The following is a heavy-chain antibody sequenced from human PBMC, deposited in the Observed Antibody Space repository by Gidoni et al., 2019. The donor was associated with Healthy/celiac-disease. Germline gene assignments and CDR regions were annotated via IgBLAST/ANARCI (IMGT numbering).Heavy chain of an antibody. V-gene: IGHV3-73*02. Sequence: EVQLVESGGGLVQPGGSLKLSCAASGFTFSGSAMHWVRQASGKGLEWVGRIRSKANSYATAYAASVKGRFTISRDDSKNTAYLQMNSLKTEDTAVYYCTKGDYGPDYFDYWGQGTLVTVSS. CDR1: GFTFSGSA. D-gene: IGHD4-17*01. J-gene: IGHJ4*02. CDR3: TKGDYGPDYFDY. CDR2: IRSKANSYAT.